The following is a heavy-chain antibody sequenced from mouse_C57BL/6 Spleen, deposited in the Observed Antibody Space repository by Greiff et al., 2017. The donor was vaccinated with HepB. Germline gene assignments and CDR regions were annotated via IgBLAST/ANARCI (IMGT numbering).Heavy chain of an antibody. V-gene: IGHV2-2*01. Sequence: VQLQQSGPGLVQPSQSLSITCTVSGFSLTSYGVHWVRQSPGKGLEWLGVLWSGGSTDYNAAFISRLSISKDNSKSQVFFKMSSLQADDTAIYYCASPTTEYAMDYWGQGTSVTVSS. J-gene: IGHJ4*01. CDR1: GFSLTSYG. CDR3: ASPTTEYAMDY. CDR2: LWSGGST. D-gene: IGHD1-1*01.